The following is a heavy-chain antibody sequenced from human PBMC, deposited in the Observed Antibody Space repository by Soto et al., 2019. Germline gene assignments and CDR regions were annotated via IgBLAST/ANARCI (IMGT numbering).Heavy chain of an antibody. V-gene: IGHV3-23*01. CDR3: PLQGPFPDY. CDR2: ISGNGGSI. J-gene: IGHJ4*02. Sequence: GGSLRLSCAASGFTFSTYAMSWVRQAPGKGLEWVSTISGNGGSIFYADSVKGRFTISRDNPKNTLYLQMNSLSAEDTALYHCPLQGPFPDYWGQGTLLTVPS. CDR1: GFTFSTYA.